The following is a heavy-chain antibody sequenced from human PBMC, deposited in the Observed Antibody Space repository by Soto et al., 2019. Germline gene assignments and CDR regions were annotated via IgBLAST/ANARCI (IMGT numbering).Heavy chain of an antibody. CDR3: AKYYYDSSGYYQRQHYYYYYGMDV. D-gene: IGHD3-22*01. Sequence: PGGSLRLSCAASGFTFSSYAMSWVRQAPGKGLEWVSAISGSGGSTYYADSVKGRFTISRDNSKNTLYLQMNSLRAEDTAVYYCAKYYYDSSGYYQRQHYYYYYGMDVWGQGTTVTVSS. J-gene: IGHJ6*02. CDR1: GFTFSSYA. V-gene: IGHV3-23*01. CDR2: ISGSGGST.